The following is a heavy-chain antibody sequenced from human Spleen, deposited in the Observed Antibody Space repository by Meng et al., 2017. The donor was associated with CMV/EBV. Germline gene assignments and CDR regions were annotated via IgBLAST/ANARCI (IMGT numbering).Heavy chain of an antibody. CDR3: AQWTGRGYYFDH. Sequence: GGSLRLSCAASGFTFSSYEMNWVGQAPGKGLEWISYISTIGETKYYADSVKGRFTISRDNVKKSVHLQMNSMRAEDTAVYYCAQWTGRGYYFDHWGQGTLVTVSS. CDR1: GFTFSSYE. CDR2: ISTIGETK. J-gene: IGHJ4*02. D-gene: IGHD3/OR15-3a*01. V-gene: IGHV3-48*03.